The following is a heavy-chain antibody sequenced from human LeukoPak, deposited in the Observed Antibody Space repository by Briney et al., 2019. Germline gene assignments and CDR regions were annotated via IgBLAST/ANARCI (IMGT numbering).Heavy chain of an antibody. V-gene: IGHV3-23*01. CDR2: ISGSGGST. D-gene: IGHD2-2*01. J-gene: IGHJ4*02. Sequence: GGSLRLSCAASGFAFSSYAMSWVRQAPGKGLEWVSAISGSGGSTYYADSVKGRFTISRDNSKNTLYLQMNSLRAEDTAVYYCAKDPPDCSSTSCYVDPPGTDYWGQGTLVTVSS. CDR3: AKDPPDCSSTSCYVDPPGTDY. CDR1: GFAFSSYA.